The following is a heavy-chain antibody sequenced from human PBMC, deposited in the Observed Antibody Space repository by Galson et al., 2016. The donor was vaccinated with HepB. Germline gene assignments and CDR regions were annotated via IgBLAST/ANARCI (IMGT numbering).Heavy chain of an antibody. Sequence: QSGAEVKKPGESLKISCKGSGYGFTIYWLGWVRQMPGKGLEWMGVIYPGDSETTYSPSFRGPVTIAVDKSISTAYLQWSSLKASDSAMYFCARQRGVGGWYFDSWGQGTLVTVSS. CDR2: IYPGDSET. CDR3: ARQRGVGGWYFDS. V-gene: IGHV5-51*01. D-gene: IGHD6-19*01. J-gene: IGHJ4*02. CDR1: GYGFTIYW.